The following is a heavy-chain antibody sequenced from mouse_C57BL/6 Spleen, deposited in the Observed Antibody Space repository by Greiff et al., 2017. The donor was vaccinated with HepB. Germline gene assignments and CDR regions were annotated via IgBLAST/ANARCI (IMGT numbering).Heavy chain of an antibody. D-gene: IGHD1-1*01. V-gene: IGHV1-18*01. CDR2: INPNNGGT. Sequence: VQLQQSGPELVKPGASVKIPCKASGYTFTDYNMDWVKQSHGKSLEWIGDINPNNGGTIYNQKFKGKATLTVDKSSSTAYMELRSLTSEDTAVYYCAREVYGSSYAMDYWGQGTSVTVSS. J-gene: IGHJ4*01. CDR3: AREVYGSSYAMDY. CDR1: GYTFTDYN.